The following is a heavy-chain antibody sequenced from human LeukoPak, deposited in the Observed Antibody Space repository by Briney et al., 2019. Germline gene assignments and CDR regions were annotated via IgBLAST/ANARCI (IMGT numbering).Heavy chain of an antibody. CDR2: ISHSGST. Sequence: SETLSLTCAVSGGSITSSKYFWGWIRQPPGKELELIGIISHSGSTDYNPSLKSRVTISTDTSKNQFSLKLTSVTAADTAVYYCAGLGVMVLVYQFEYWGRGIPVTVSS. CDR3: AGLGVMVLVYQFEY. V-gene: IGHV4-39*07. J-gene: IGHJ4*02. D-gene: IGHD2-8*01. CDR1: GGSITSSKYF.